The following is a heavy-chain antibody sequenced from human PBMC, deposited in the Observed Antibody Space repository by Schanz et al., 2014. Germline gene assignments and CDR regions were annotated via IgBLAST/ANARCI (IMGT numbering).Heavy chain of an antibody. CDR2: INVGNGNM. J-gene: IGHJ4*02. V-gene: IGHV1-3*01. CDR3: ARTIAYGGSSGYFDY. Sequence: QVQLVQSGAEVKKPGASVKVSCKASGYTFTSYSIHWVRQAPGQGLEWMGWINVGNGNMKYSQKFQGRVTITRDTSASTAYMELTSLRSEDTAVYYCARTIAYGGSSGYFDYWGQGTLVTVSS. CDR1: GYTFTSYS. D-gene: IGHD4-17*01.